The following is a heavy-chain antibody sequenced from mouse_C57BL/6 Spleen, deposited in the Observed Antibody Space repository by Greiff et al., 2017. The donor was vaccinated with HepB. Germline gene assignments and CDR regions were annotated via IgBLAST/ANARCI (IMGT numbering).Heavy chain of an antibody. D-gene: IGHD2-4*01. V-gene: IGHV5-16*01. CDR1: GFTFSDYY. J-gene: IGHJ3*01. CDR3: ARDDYDGFAY. Sequence: EVMLVESEGGLVQPGSSMKLSCTASGFTFSDYYMAWVRQVPEKGLEWVANINYDGSSTYYLDSLKSRFIISRDNAKNILYLQMSSLKSEDTATYYCARDDYDGFAYWGQRTLVTVSA. CDR2: INYDGSST.